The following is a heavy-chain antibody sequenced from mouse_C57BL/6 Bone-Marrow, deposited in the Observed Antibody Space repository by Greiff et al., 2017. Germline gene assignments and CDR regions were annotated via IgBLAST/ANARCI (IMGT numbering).Heavy chain of an antibody. CDR3: ARSSTGTLLFDY. J-gene: IGHJ2*01. CDR1: GYTFTDYY. CDR2: IYPGSGNT. Sequence: VQLQQSGAELVRPGASVKLSCKASGYTFTDYYINWVKQRPGQGLEWIARIYPGSGNTYYNEKFKGKATLTVEKSSSTAYMQLSSLTSEDSAVYFCARSSTGTLLFDYWGQGTTLTVSS. D-gene: IGHD4-1*02. V-gene: IGHV1-76*01.